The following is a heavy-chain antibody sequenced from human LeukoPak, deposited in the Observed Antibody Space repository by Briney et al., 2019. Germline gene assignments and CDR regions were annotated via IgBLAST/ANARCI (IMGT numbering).Heavy chain of an antibody. J-gene: IGHJ4*02. Sequence: SETLSLTCAVSGYSISSGYYWGWIRQPPGKGLEWIGSIYHSGSTYYNPSLKSRVTISVDTSKNQFSLKLSSVTAADTAVYYCARGYNWNYWGQGTLVTVSS. V-gene: IGHV4-38-2*01. CDR2: IYHSGST. CDR3: ARGYNWNY. D-gene: IGHD1-20*01. CDR1: GYSISSGYY.